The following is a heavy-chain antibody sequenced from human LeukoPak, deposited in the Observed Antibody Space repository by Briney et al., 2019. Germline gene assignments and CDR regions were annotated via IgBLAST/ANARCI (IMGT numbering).Heavy chain of an antibody. Sequence: PGGSLRLSCAASGFSFDDYGLTWVRQAPGKGLEWVSGINWNGDSTDYADSVRGRFTISRDNAKNTVYLQMNSLRAEDTAVYYCAGKWPLDYWGQGTLDTVSS. J-gene: IGHJ4*02. V-gene: IGHV3-20*04. CDR1: GFSFDDYG. D-gene: IGHD5-12*01. CDR2: INWNGDST. CDR3: AGKWPLDY.